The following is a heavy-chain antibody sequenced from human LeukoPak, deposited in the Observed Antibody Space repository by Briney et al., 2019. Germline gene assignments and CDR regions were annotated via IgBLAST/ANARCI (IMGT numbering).Heavy chain of an antibody. CDR3: ARGPGCSSTSCYAAAGWFDP. D-gene: IGHD2-2*01. J-gene: IGHJ5*02. Sequence: SETLSLTCAVYGGSFSGYYWSWIRQPPGKGLEWIGEINHSGSTNYNPSLKSRVTISVDTSKNQFSLKLSSVTAADTAAYYCARGPGCSSTSCYAAAGWFDPWGQGTLVTVSS. CDR2: INHSGST. CDR1: GGSFSGYY. V-gene: IGHV4-34*01.